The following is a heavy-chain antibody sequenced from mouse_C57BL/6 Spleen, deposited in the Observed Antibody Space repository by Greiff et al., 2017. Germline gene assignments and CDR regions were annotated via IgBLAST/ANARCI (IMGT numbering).Heavy chain of an antibody. CDR2: INPYNGGT. CDR1: GYTFTDYY. D-gene: IGHD1-1*01. Sequence: EVQLQQSGPVLVKPGASVKMSCKASGYTFTDYYMNWVKQSHGKSLEWIGVINPYNGGTSYNQKFKGKATLTVDKSSSTAYMELNSLTSEDSAVYYCARRITTVGYFDYWGQGTTLTVSS. CDR3: ARRITTVGYFDY. J-gene: IGHJ2*01. V-gene: IGHV1-19*01.